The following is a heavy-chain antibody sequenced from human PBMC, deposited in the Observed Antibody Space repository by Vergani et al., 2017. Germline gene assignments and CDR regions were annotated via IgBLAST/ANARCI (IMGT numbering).Heavy chain of an antibody. CDR3: ARVNTETNGHLYYYYYMDV. J-gene: IGHJ6*03. CDR2: INHTGRP. V-gene: IGHV4-34*01. CDR1: GGSFTSYH. D-gene: IGHD4-11*01. Sequence: QVQLQQWGGGLLKPSETLSLTCVVNGGSFTSYHWTWIRQSPGEGLEWVGVINHTGRPDYNPSLKSRLTMSLDKSRNQFSLTLNSVTATDTAIYFCARVNTETNGHLYYYYYMDVWGQGTAVTVS.